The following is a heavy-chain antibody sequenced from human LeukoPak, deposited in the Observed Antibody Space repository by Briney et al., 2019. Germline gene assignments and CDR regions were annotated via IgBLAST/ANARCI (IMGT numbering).Heavy chain of an antibody. J-gene: IGHJ6*02. CDR2: ISSTSSYT. CDR1: GFTFSDYY. CDR3: ARAGQSYGGNRPRVGPYYYYGMDV. V-gene: IGHV3-11*05. Sequence: GGSLRLSCAASGFTFSDYYMSWIRQAPGKGLEWVSYISSTSSYTNYADSVKGRFTISRDNAKNSLHLQMNSLRAEDTAVYYCARAGQSYGGNRPRVGPYYYYGMDVWGQGTTVTVSS. D-gene: IGHD4-23*01.